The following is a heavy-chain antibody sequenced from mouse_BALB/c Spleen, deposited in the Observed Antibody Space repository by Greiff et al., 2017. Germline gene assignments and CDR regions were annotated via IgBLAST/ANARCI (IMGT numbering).Heavy chain of an antibody. CDR1: GFTFSSYA. CDR3: ARVPYGNYAMDY. V-gene: IGHV5-6-5*01. Sequence: EVKLMESGGGLVKPGGSLKLSCTASGFTFSSYAMSWVRQTPEKRLEWVASISSGGSTYYPDSVKGRFTISRDNARNILYLQMSSLRSEDTAMYYCARVPYGNYAMDYWGQGTSVTVSS. J-gene: IGHJ4*01. D-gene: IGHD2-1*01. CDR2: ISSGGST.